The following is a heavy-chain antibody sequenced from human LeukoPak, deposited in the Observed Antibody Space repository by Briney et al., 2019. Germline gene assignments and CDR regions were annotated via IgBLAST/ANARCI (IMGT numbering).Heavy chain of an antibody. Sequence: SETLSLTCTVSGGSISSSSYYWGWIRQPPGKGLEWIGSIYYSGSTYYNPSLKSRVTISVDTSKNQFSLKLSSVTAADTAVYYCASSDYYDSSGYRFGFDPWGQGTLVTVSS. CDR1: GGSISSSSYY. V-gene: IGHV4-39*07. CDR3: ASSDYYDSSGYRFGFDP. J-gene: IGHJ5*02. CDR2: IYYSGST. D-gene: IGHD3-22*01.